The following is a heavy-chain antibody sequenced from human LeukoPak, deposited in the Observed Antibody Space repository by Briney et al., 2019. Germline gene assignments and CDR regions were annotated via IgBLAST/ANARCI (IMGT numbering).Heavy chain of an antibody. V-gene: IGHV1-18*01. CDR2: ISAYNGNA. J-gene: IGHJ4*02. CDR1: GYTFTSYS. D-gene: IGHD2-2*01. Sequence: ASVKVSCKASGYTFTSYSISWVRQAPGQGLEWMGWISAYNGNADYAQKLQGRVTMTTDTSTSTAYMELRSLRSDDTAIYHCARVSAYCTSTSCHDYWGQGTLVTVSS. CDR3: ARVSAYCTSTSCHDY.